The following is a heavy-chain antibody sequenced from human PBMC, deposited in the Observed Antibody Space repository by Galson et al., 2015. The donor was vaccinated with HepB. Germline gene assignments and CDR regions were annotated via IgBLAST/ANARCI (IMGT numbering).Heavy chain of an antibody. J-gene: IGHJ4*02. CDR3: ARGIWLGTVLAYYFDS. D-gene: IGHD4-17*01. CDR2: INAGDGRT. V-gene: IGHV1-3*01. CDR1: GYTFTNYA. Sequence: SVKVSCKASGYTFTNYAIQWVRQAPGQRLEWMGWINAGDGRTRYSQRFQGRVTITRDTSANIVYMDLSSLRSEDTAVYYCARGIWLGTVLAYYFDSWGQGTLVTVSS.